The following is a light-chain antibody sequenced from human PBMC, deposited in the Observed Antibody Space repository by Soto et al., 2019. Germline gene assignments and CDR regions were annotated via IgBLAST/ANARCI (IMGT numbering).Light chain of an antibody. CDR3: TSYTSSRTWV. J-gene: IGLJ3*02. Sequence: QSALTQPPSASGSPGQSVTISCTGTSSDVGSYNRVSWYQQPPGTAPKLMIYEVTNRPSGVPNRFSASKSGNTASLTISGLQAEDEADYYCTSYTSSRTWVFGGGTKVTVL. V-gene: IGLV2-18*02. CDR2: EVT. CDR1: SSDVGSYNR.